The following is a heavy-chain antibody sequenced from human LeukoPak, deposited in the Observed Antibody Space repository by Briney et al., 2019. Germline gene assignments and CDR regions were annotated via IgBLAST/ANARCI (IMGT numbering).Heavy chain of an antibody. CDR1: GESISSFY. CDR3: ARETSQKGAHYMDV. D-gene: IGHD3-16*01. J-gene: IGHJ6*03. CDR2: IYYSGYT. V-gene: IGHV4-59*01. Sequence: SETLSLTCSVSGESISSFYWSWIRQPPGKGLKWIGNIYYSGYTTYSPSLRSRVTISVDTSKNQFSLKLSSVTAADTAVYYCARETSQKGAHYMDVWGKGTTITISS.